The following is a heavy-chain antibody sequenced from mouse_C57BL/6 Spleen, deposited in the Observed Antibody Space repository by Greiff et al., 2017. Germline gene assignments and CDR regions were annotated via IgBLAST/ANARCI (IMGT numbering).Heavy chain of an antibody. J-gene: IGHJ2*01. V-gene: IGHV1-18*01. CDR3: ARIWDYDGYFDY. D-gene: IGHD2-4*01. CDR1: GYTFTDYY. Sequence: EVKLMESGPELVKPGASVKIPCKASGYTFTDYYMDWVKQSHGKSLEWIGDINPNNGGTIYNQKFKGKATLTVDKSSSTAYMELRSLTSEDTAVYYCARIWDYDGYFDYWGQGTTLTVSS. CDR2: INPNNGGT.